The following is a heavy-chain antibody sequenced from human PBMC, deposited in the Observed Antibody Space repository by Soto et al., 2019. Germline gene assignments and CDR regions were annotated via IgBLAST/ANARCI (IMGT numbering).Heavy chain of an antibody. CDR1: VYTFTSYY. D-gene: IGHD2-2*01. V-gene: IGHV1-46*01. CDR2: INPSGGST. Sequence: ASVTVSCKASVYTFTSYYMHWVRQAPGQGLEWMGIINPSGGSTSYAQKFQGRFTISRDNSKNTLYLQMNSLRAEDTAVYYCAREATLGYCSSTSCYDAFDIWGQGTMVTVSS. CDR3: AREATLGYCSSTSCYDAFDI. J-gene: IGHJ3*02.